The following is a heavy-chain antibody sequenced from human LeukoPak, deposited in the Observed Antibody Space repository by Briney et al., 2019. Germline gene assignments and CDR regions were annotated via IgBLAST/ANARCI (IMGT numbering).Heavy chain of an antibody. V-gene: IGHV3-23*01. Sequence: AGGSLRLSCAGSGFSFSTYVLSWARQAPGKGLEWVSSLSHSGGSAYYTDSVKGRFTISRDNSKNTLYLQVNSLRAEDTAVYYCARDHGSSGWYETVDYWGQGTLVTVSS. D-gene: IGHD6-19*01. CDR1: GFSFSTYV. CDR2: LSHSGGSA. CDR3: ARDHGSSGWYETVDY. J-gene: IGHJ4*02.